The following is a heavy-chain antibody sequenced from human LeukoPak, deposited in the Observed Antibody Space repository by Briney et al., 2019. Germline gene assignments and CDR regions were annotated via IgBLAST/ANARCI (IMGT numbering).Heavy chain of an antibody. D-gene: IGHD3-3*01. V-gene: IGHV4-34*01. Sequence: PSETLSLTCAVYGGSFSGYYWSWIRQPPGKGLEWIGEINHSGSTNYNPSLKSRVTISVDTSKNQFSLKLSSVTAADTAVYYCARKGLRSRITIFGVVPPPYYYYYYMDVWGKGTMVTVSS. CDR2: INHSGST. J-gene: IGHJ6*03. CDR1: GGSFSGYY. CDR3: ARKGLRSRITIFGVVPPPYYYYYYMDV.